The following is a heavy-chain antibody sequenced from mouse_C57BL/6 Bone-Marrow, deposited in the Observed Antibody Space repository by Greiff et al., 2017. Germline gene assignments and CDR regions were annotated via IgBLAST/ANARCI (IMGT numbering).Heavy chain of an antibody. Sequence: QVQLQQPVAELVMPGASVKLSCKASGSTFTSYWLHWVKQRPGQGLEWIGEIDPSDSYTNYNQKFKGKSTLTVYKSSSTAYMQLSSLTSEDSAVYYCARSGDYDENYYAMDYWGQGTSVTVSS. J-gene: IGHJ4*01. CDR2: IDPSDSYT. CDR3: ARSGDYDENYYAMDY. V-gene: IGHV1-69*01. D-gene: IGHD2-4*01. CDR1: GSTFTSYW.